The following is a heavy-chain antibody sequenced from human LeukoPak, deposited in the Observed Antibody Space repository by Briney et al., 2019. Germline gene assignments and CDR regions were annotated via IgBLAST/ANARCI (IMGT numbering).Heavy chain of an antibody. D-gene: IGHD6-19*01. CDR2: IYHSGST. CDR3: ARVQWLARMYYFDY. V-gene: IGHV4-34*01. Sequence: ASETLSLTCAVYGGSFSGYYWSWIRQPPGKGLEWIGEIYHSGSTNYNPSLKSRVTISVDKSKNQFSLKLSSVTAADTAVYYCARVQWLARMYYFDYWGQGTLVTVSS. J-gene: IGHJ4*02. CDR1: GGSFSGYY.